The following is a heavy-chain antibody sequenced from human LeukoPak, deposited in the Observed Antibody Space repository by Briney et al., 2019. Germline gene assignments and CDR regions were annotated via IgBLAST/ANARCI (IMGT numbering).Heavy chain of an antibody. D-gene: IGHD6-19*01. J-gene: IGHJ6*03. CDR3: ARADSVAGTEPYYYYYMDV. V-gene: IGHV3-53*01. Sequence: GGSLRPSCAASGFTVSSNYMSWVRQAPGKGLEWVSVIYSGGSTYYADSVKGRFTISRDNSKNTLYLQMNSLRAEDTAVYYCARADSVAGTEPYYYYYMDVWGKGTTVTISS. CDR2: IYSGGST. CDR1: GFTVSSNY.